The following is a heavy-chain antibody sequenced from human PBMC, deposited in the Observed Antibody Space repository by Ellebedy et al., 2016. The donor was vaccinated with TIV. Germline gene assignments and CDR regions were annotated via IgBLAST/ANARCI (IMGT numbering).Heavy chain of an antibody. D-gene: IGHD6-19*01. J-gene: IGHJ3*02. V-gene: IGHV4-39*07. Sequence: SETLSLTCTVSGGSISSSSSYWGWIRQPPGKGLEWIGSIYYSGSTYYNPSLKSRVTISGDTSKNQFSLKLNSVTAADTAVYYCASLAPGLAPRFDAFDIWGQGTMVTVSS. CDR1: GGSISSSSSY. CDR2: IYYSGST. CDR3: ASLAPGLAPRFDAFDI.